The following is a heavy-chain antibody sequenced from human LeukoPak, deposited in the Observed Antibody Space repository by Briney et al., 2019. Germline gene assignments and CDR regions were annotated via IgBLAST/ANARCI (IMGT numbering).Heavy chain of an antibody. Sequence: ASVKVSCKASGYTFTSYDINWVRQATGQGLEWMGWMNPNSGNTGYAQKFQGRVTMTRNTSISTAYMELSSLRSEDTAVYYCARDCSSTSCPYYYYYGMDVWGQGTTVTVSS. CDR1: GYTFTSYD. V-gene: IGHV1-8*01. D-gene: IGHD2-2*01. CDR3: ARDCSSTSCPYYYYYGMDV. CDR2: MNPNSGNT. J-gene: IGHJ6*02.